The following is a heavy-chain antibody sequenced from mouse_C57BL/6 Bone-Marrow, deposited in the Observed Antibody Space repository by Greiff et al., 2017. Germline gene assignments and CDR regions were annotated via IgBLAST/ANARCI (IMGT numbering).Heavy chain of an antibody. CDR1: GYTFTDYY. J-gene: IGHJ2*01. CDR2: ISPGRGST. Sequence: QVQLQQSGPELVKPGASVKISCKASGYTFTDYYINWVKQRPGQGLEWIGWISPGRGSTYYTEKFKGKATLTVDKSSSTAYMLLSSLTSEDAAVFFYAISDGYVYYFDDWGHGTTLTVSS. CDR3: AISDGYVYYFDD. V-gene: IGHV1-75*01. D-gene: IGHD2-2*01.